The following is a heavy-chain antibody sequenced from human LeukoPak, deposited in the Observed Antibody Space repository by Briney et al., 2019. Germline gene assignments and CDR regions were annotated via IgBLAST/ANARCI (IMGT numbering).Heavy chain of an antibody. CDR1: GFTFSSYA. D-gene: IGHD3-10*01. CDR3: AGAGSGSYYNLDY. J-gene: IGHJ4*02. CDR2: ISGSGGST. V-gene: IGHV3-23*01. Sequence: GGSLRLSCAASGFTFSSYAMSWVRQAPGKGLEWVSAISGSGGSTYYADSVKGRFTISRDNSKNTLYLQMNSLRAEDTAVYYCAGAGSGSYYNLDYWGQGTLVTVSS.